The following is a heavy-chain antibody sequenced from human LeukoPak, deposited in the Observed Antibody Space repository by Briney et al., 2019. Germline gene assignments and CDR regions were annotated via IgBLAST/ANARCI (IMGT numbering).Heavy chain of an antibody. CDR2: IYYSGTT. J-gene: IGHJ4*02. D-gene: IGHD6-19*01. V-gene: IGHV4-59*01. Sequence: SETLSLTCTVSGGSIRSYYWSWIRQPPGKGLEWIGYIYYSGTTNYNPSLKSRVTISVATSKNQFSLNLSSVTAADTAVYYCARGGGGEYSSGWYDYWGQGTLVTVSS. CDR1: GGSIRSYY. CDR3: ARGGGGEYSSGWYDY.